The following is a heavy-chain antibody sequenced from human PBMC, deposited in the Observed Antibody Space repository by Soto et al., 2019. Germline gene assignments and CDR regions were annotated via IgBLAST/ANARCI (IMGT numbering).Heavy chain of an antibody. V-gene: IGHV3-23*01. CDR1: GFTFSSYA. Sequence: TGGSLRLSCASSGFTFSSYAMSWVRQATGKGLEWVSAISGSGGSTYYADSVKGRFTISRDNSKNTLYLQMNSLRAEDTAVYYCAKRKGGSQLVYFDYWGQGTLVTVSS. CDR3: AKRKGGSQLVYFDY. D-gene: IGHD2-15*01. CDR2: ISGSGGST. J-gene: IGHJ4*02.